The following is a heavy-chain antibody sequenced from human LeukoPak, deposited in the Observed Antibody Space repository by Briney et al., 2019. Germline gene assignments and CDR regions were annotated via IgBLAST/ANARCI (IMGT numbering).Heavy chain of an antibody. V-gene: IGHV3-21*01. D-gene: IGHD5-12*01. J-gene: IGHJ1*01. CDR2: ISSSSSYI. CDR3: TRHVYSGYYPSYFQH. Sequence: AGGSLRLSCAASGFTFSSYSMNWVRQAPGKGLEWVSSISSSSSYIYYADSVKGRFTISRDNAKNSLYLQMNSLRAADTAVYYCTRHVYSGYYPSYFQHWGQGTLVTVSS. CDR1: GFTFSSYS.